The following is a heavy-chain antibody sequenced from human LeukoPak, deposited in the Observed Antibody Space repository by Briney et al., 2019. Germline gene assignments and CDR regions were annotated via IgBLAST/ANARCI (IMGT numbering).Heavy chain of an antibody. V-gene: IGHV3-23*01. CDR2: ISGSGDNT. Sequence: PGGSLRLSCAASGFTFSSYAMSWVRQVPGKGLEWVSVISGSGDNTYYADSVKGRFTISRDNSKNMLYLQMNSLRAEDTAVYYCAKAVWFGELLSEINFDYWGQGTLVTVSS. CDR1: GFTFSSYA. CDR3: AKAVWFGELLSEINFDY. D-gene: IGHD3-10*01. J-gene: IGHJ4*02.